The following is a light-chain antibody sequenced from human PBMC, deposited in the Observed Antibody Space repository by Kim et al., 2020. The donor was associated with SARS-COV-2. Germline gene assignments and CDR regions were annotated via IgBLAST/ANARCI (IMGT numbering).Light chain of an antibody. V-gene: IGKV3-15*01. J-gene: IGKJ2*02. CDR2: GAS. CDR3: QQYNDGLRT. CDR1: QSVYTN. Sequence: SVSTGERATLSCRSIQSVYTNLAWYQQKPGQAPRLLIYGASTRATNIPARFSGSGSGTDSTLTISSLQSEDFAVYYCQQYNDGLRTFGQGTKLEI.